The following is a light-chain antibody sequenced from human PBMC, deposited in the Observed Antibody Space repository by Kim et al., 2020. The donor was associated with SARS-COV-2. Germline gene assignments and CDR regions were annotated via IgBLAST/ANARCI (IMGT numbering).Light chain of an antibody. CDR3: QVWDSSSDSHWV. CDR2: YDS. J-gene: IGLJ3*02. V-gene: IGLV3-21*04. Sequence: SYELTQPPSVSVAPGKTARITCGGNKIGSKSVHWYQQKPGQAPVVVIYYDSGRPSGIPERISGSNSGNTATLTISRVEAGDEVDYYCQVWDSSSDSHWVFGGGTQLTVL. CDR1: KIGSKS.